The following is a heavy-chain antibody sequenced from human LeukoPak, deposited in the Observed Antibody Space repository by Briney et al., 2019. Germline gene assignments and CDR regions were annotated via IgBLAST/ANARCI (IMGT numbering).Heavy chain of an antibody. CDR3: ARTLAAASELEDH. D-gene: IGHD2-15*01. V-gene: IGHV3-30*04. Sequence: GRSLRLSCAASGFTFSSYGMHWVRQAPGKGLEWVAIISYDGSNKDYADSVKGRFTISSDNSKNTLYLQMNSLRAEDTAVYSCARTLAAASELEDHWGQGTLVTVSS. CDR2: ISYDGSNK. CDR1: GFTFSSYG. J-gene: IGHJ4*02.